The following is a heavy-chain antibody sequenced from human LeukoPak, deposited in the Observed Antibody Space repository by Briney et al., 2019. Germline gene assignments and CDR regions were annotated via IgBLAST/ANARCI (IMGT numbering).Heavy chain of an antibody. D-gene: IGHD1-26*01. CDR1: GYTFTGYY. V-gene: IGHV1-2*02. CDR2: INPNSGGT. J-gene: IGHJ5*02. Sequence: ASVKVSCKASGYTFTGYYMHWVRQDPGQGLEWMGWINPNSGGTNFAQTLQGRVTMTRDTTISTAYMELSRQIYDDTAVYYCARERLRSTWFDPWGQGTLVTVSS. CDR3: ARERLRSTWFDP.